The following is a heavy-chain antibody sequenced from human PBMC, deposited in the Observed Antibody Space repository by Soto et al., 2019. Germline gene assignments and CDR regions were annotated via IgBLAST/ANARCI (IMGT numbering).Heavy chain of an antibody. CDR3: AREENCRGGTCYSEYFHH. V-gene: IGHV1-46*01. Sequence: QVQLVQSGAEVKKPGASVKVSCKTSGYIFTAYSMHWVRQAPGQGLEWMGVVNPSGGSAHYAQSFEGRVTLTRDTSTSTFYMELSSLRSEDTAVYYCAREENCRGGTCYSEYFHHRGQGTLVTDSS. D-gene: IGHD2-15*01. J-gene: IGHJ1*01. CDR1: GYIFTAYS. CDR2: VNPSGGSA.